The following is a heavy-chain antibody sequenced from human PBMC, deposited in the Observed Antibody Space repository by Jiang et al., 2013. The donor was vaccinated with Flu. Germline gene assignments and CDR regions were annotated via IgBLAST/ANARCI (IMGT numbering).Heavy chain of an antibody. D-gene: IGHD6-6*01. CDR1: GDSVSSNSAA. Sequence: SQTLSLTCAISGDSVSSNSAAWNWIRQSPSRGLEWLGRTYYRSKWYNDYAVSVKSRITINPDTSKNQFSLQLNSVTPEDTAVYYCARVPTGSIAARQPFDYWGQGTLVTVSS. V-gene: IGHV6-1*01. CDR2: TYYRSKWYN. J-gene: IGHJ4*02. CDR3: ARVPTGSIAARQPFDY.